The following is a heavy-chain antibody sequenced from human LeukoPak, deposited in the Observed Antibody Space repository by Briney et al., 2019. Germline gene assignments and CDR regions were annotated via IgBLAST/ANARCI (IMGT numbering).Heavy chain of an antibody. D-gene: IGHD3-9*01. Sequence: SVKVSCKASGGTFSSYAISWVRQAPGQGLEWMGKIIPIFGTANYAQKFQGRVTITTDESTSTAYMELSSLRSEDTAVYYCARDRYDILTGYYKDAYFDYWGQGSLVTVSS. CDR3: ARDRYDILTGYYKDAYFDY. J-gene: IGHJ4*02. V-gene: IGHV1-69*05. CDR2: IIPIFGTA. CDR1: GGTFSSYA.